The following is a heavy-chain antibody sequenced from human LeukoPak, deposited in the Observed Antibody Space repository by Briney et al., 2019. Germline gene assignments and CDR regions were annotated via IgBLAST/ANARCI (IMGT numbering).Heavy chain of an antibody. CDR1: GYTPTELS. CDR3: AREGNSDYNWFDP. Sequence: GASVKVSCKVSGYTPTELSMHWVRQAPGKGLEWMGWMNPNSGNTGYAQKFQGRVTMTRNTSISTAYMELSSLRSEDTAVYYCAREGNSDYNWFDPWGQGTLVTVSS. J-gene: IGHJ5*02. D-gene: IGHD2/OR15-2a*01. V-gene: IGHV1-8*01. CDR2: MNPNSGNT.